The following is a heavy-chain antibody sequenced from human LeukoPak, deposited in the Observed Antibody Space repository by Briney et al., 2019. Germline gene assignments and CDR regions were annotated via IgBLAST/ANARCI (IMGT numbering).Heavy chain of an antibody. D-gene: IGHD5-18*01. V-gene: IGHV3-66*02. CDR2: IYSGGST. CDR1: GFTVSSNY. J-gene: IGHJ4*02. Sequence: GGSLRLSCAASGFTVSSNYMSWVRQAPGKGLEWVSVIYSGGSTYYADSVKGRFTISRDNSKNTLYLQMNSLRAEDTAVYYCARGLMQLWLDYWGQGTLVTVSS. CDR3: ARGLMQLWLDY.